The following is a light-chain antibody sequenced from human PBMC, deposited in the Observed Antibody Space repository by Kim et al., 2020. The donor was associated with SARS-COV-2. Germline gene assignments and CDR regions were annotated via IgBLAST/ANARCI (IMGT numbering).Light chain of an antibody. V-gene: IGKV4-1*01. CDR1: QSVLYSSNNKNY. CDR2: WAS. Sequence: DIVMTQSPDSLAVSLGERATINCKSSQSVLYSSNNKNYLAWYQQKPGQPPKLLIYWASTRESGVPDRFSGSGSGTDFTLTISSLQAEDVAVYYCQQYYSTLRSTFGGGTKVDIK. CDR3: QQYYSTLRST. J-gene: IGKJ4*01.